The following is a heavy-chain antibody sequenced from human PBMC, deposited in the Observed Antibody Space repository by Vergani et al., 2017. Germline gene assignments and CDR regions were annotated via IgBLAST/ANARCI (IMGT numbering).Heavy chain of an antibody. D-gene: IGHD3-22*01. V-gene: IGHV5-51*01. CDR1: GYSFNNYW. CDR3: ARLYGRDSSGSKYFDY. Sequence: DVQLVQSGAEVKKPGESLKISCQISGYSFNNYWIGWVRQMPGKGLEWMGIIHPAESDTRYSPSFQRQVTISVDKSISTAYLQRSSLRASDSAMYYCARLYGRDSSGSKYFDYWGQGTLVTVSS. CDR2: IHPAESDT. J-gene: IGHJ4*02.